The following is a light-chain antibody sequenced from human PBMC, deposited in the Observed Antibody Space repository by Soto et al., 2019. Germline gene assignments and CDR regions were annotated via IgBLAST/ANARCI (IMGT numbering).Light chain of an antibody. Sequence: DIQMTQSPSTLSASVGDRVTVTCRASESISTWLAWYQQKPGKAPKLLIYDASTLYSGVPSRFSGSRSGTEFTLTISSLQPDDFASYYCQQYNSFAPYSFGQGTKLEI. J-gene: IGKJ2*03. CDR1: ESISTW. CDR2: DAS. V-gene: IGKV1-5*01. CDR3: QQYNSFAPYS.